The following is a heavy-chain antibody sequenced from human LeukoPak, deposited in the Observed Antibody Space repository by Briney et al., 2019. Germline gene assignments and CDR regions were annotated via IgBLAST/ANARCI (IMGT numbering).Heavy chain of an antibody. J-gene: IGHJ4*02. Sequence: SETLSLTCAVSGASISSYYWSWIRQPPGKGLEWLGSIYYSGSTNYNPSLKSRVTISLDTSKNQFSLKLSSVTAADTAVYYCASPGIVAAGTDRGFDYWGQGALVTVSS. CDR1: GASISSYY. V-gene: IGHV4-59*01. CDR3: ASPGIVAAGTDRGFDY. D-gene: IGHD6-13*01. CDR2: IYYSGST.